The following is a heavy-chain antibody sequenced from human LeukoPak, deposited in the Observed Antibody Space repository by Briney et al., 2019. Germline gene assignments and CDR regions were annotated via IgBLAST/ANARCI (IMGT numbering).Heavy chain of an antibody. CDR1: GYTFTGYY. V-gene: IGHV1-2*04. D-gene: IGHD4-17*01. CDR3: ARGSAVSTDVYYYYGMDV. Sequence: ASVKVSCKASGYTFTGYYMHWVRQAPGQGLEWMGWINPNSGGTNYAQKFQGWVTMTRDTSISTAYMELSGLRSDDTAVYYCARGSAVSTDVYYYYGMDVWGKGTTVTVSS. J-gene: IGHJ6*04. CDR2: INPNSGGT.